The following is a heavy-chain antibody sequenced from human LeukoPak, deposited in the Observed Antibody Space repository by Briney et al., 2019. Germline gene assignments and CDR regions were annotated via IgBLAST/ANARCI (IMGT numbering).Heavy chain of an antibody. CDR3: ARQSGDIVVVPAARGWFDP. D-gene: IGHD2-2*01. J-gene: IGHJ5*02. CDR1: GGSFSGYY. Sequence: SGTLSLTCAVYGGSFSGYYWSWIRQPPGKGLEWIGEINHSGSTNYNPSLKSRVTISVDTSKNQFSLKLSSVTAADTAVYYCARQSGDIVVVPAARGWFDPWGQGTLVTVSS. CDR2: INHSGST. V-gene: IGHV4-34*01.